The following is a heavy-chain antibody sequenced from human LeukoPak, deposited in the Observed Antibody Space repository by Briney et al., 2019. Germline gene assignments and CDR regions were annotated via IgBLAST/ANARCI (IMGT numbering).Heavy chain of an antibody. V-gene: IGHV4-59*01. CDR3: ARDLGYCSSTSCPNWFDP. CDR2: IYYSGST. J-gene: IGHJ5*02. CDR1: GGSISSYY. D-gene: IGHD2-2*01. Sequence: SETLCLTCTDPGGSISSYYWSWIRQPPGKGLEWIGYIYYSGSTNYNPSLKSRVTISVDTSNNHFSLKLSSVTDADTAVYYCARDLGYCSSTSCPNWFDPWGQGTLVTVSS.